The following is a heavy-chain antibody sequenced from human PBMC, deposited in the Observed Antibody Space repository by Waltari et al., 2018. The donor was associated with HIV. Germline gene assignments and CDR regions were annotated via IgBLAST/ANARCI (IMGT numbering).Heavy chain of an antibody. CDR1: EDNFTTDW. CDR3: ARGLPEQWLAYFDY. J-gene: IGHJ4*02. Sequence: EVQLLQSGAEVKKPGEALKISGKSYEDNFTTDWIGWVRQMPGKGLEWMWIIHPGEAATSYIPSFQGQVTIPADKSISTAFLQWSSLKASDTAMYYCARGLPEQWLAYFDYWGQGTLVTISS. V-gene: IGHV5-51*01. CDR2: IHPGEAAT. D-gene: IGHD6-19*01.